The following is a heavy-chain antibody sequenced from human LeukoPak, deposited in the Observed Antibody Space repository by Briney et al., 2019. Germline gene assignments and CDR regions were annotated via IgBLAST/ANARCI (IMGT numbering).Heavy chain of an antibody. CDR3: ARVAYGDYYFDY. D-gene: IGHD4-17*01. CDR1: GGSISSGGYY. Sequence: TSETLSLTCTVSGGSISSGGYYWSWTRQHPGKGLEWIGYIYYSGSTYYNPSLKSRVTISVDTSKNQFSLKLSSVTAADTAVYYCARVAYGDYYFDYWGQGTLVTVSS. CDR2: IYYSGST. V-gene: IGHV4-31*03. J-gene: IGHJ4*02.